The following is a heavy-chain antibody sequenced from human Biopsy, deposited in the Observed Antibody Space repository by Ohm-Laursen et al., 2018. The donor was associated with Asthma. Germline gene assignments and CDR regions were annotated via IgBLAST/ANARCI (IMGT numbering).Heavy chain of an antibody. D-gene: IGHD3-10*01. V-gene: IGHV1-18*01. CDR2: ISVYSGNT. CDR1: GYTFNSAG. J-gene: IGHJ6*02. Sequence: ASVKGSCKTSGYTFNSAGIAWVRQAPGQGLEWMGWISVYSGNTKVAQKLQDRVTMITDTSTSTAYMELRSLRSDDTAVYFCARAVDYSHYYGIDVWGQGTTVTVS. CDR3: ARAVDYSHYYGIDV.